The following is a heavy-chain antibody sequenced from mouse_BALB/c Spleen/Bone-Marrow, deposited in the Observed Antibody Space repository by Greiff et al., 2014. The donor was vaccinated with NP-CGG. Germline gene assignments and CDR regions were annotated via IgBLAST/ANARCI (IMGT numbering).Heavy chain of an antibody. CDR2: ICSGSSTI. CDR1: GFTFSSFG. CDR3: ARGSYYVMDY. Sequence: VQLKESGGGLVQPGGSRKLSCAASGFTFSSFGMHWVRQAPEKGLEWVAYICSGSSTIYYADTVKGRFTISRDNPKNTLFLQMTSLRSEDTAMYYCARGSYYVMDYWGQGTSVTVSS. V-gene: IGHV5-17*02. J-gene: IGHJ4*01.